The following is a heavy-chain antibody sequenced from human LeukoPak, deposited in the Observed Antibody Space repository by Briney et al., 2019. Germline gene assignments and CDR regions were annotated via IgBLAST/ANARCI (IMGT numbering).Heavy chain of an antibody. V-gene: IGHV3-30*04. Sequence: GGSPRLSCAASGFTFSSNAMHWVRQAPGKGLEWVAVISYDGSNKYYADSVKGRFTISRDNSKNTLYLQMNRLRAEGTAVYYCAKVGSYHDFDYWGQGTLVTVSS. CDR3: AKVGSYHDFDY. CDR1: GFTFSSNA. D-gene: IGHD1-26*01. CDR2: ISYDGSNK. J-gene: IGHJ4*02.